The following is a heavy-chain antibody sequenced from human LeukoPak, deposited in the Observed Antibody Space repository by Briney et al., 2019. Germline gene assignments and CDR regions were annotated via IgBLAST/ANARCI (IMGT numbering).Heavy chain of an antibody. CDR2: ISYDGSNK. D-gene: IGHD1-26*01. V-gene: IGHV3-30*04. Sequence: PGGSLRLSCAASGFTFSSYAMHWVRQAPGKGLEWVAVISYDGSNKYYADSVKGRFTISRDNSKNTLYLQMNSLRVEDTAVYYCARDSGRYGYYMDVWGKGTTVTVSS. CDR1: GFTFSSYA. J-gene: IGHJ6*04. CDR3: ARDSGRYGYYMDV.